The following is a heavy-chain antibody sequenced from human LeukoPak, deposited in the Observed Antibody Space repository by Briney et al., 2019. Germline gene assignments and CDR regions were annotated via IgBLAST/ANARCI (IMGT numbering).Heavy chain of an antibody. CDR2: IYYSGST. CDR1: GGSISSYY. D-gene: IGHD3-3*01. CDR3: ARGYDFWSGYEPPYFDY. Sequence: SETLSLTCTVSGGSISSYYWSWIRQPPGKGLEWIGYIYYSGSTNYNPSLKSRVTISVDTSKNQFSLKLSSVTAADTAVYYCARGYDFWSGYEPPYFDYWGQGTLVTVSS. V-gene: IGHV4-59*01. J-gene: IGHJ4*02.